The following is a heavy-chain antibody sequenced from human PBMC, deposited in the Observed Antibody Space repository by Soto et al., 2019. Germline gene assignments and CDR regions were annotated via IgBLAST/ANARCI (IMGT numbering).Heavy chain of an antibody. V-gene: IGHV4-39*01. Sequence: HLQLQESGPGLVKPSETLSLTCTVSDDSITSGAYYWGLIRQPPGKGLEWIGTIQYRGSTYYNPSRKIRVTMSLDTSKNQYSLRLSSVTAADTAVYFCAGMFFFGDLLFDSWGPGTLVTVSS. CDR1: DDSITSGAYY. D-gene: IGHD3-10*01. J-gene: IGHJ4*02. CDR3: AGMFFFGDLLFDS. CDR2: IQYRGST.